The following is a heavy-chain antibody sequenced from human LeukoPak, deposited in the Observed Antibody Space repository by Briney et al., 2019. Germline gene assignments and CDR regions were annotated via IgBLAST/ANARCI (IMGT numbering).Heavy chain of an antibody. J-gene: IGHJ4*02. V-gene: IGHV3-30-3*01. CDR1: GFTFSDYA. Sequence: GGSLRLSCTASGFTFSDYAMSWVRQAPGKGLEWVAVISYDGSNKYYADSVKGRFTISRDNSKNTLYLQMNSLRAEDTAVYYCARDESLGYSSSWLLNWGQGTLVTVSS. CDR2: ISYDGSNK. CDR3: ARDESLGYSSSWLLN. D-gene: IGHD6-13*01.